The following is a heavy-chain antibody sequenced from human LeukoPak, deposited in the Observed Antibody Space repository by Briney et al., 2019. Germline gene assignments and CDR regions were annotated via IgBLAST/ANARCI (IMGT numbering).Heavy chain of an antibody. D-gene: IGHD3-9*01. CDR1: GFTFSNSW. Sequence: GGSLRLSCAASGFTFSNSWMHWVRQTPGKGPVWVSCINTDGNIMRYADSVKGRFTISRDNAKNTLYLQMNSLRDEDTAVYYCARTTGWGQGTLVTVSS. V-gene: IGHV3-74*01. J-gene: IGHJ4*02. CDR3: ARTTG. CDR2: INTDGNIM.